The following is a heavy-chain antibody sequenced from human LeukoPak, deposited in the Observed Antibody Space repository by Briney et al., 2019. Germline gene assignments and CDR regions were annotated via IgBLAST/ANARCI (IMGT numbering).Heavy chain of an antibody. CDR3: ARENIVSTRDFDY. CDR1: GGSITTGDYY. CDR2: LFYTGNT. D-gene: IGHD5/OR15-5a*01. Sequence: PSETLSLTCSVSGGSITTGDYYWTWIRQPPGKGLEWIGSLFYTGNTYYNPSLKSRVTISIDTSKNQFSLKLISVTAADTAVYYCARENIVSTRDFDYWGRGTLVTVSS. V-gene: IGHV4-39*07. J-gene: IGHJ4*02.